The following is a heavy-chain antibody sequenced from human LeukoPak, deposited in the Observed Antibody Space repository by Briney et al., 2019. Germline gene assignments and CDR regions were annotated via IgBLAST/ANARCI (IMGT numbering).Heavy chain of an antibody. J-gene: IGHJ4*02. CDR3: ARAMYSSSFDY. CDR2: INHSGST. CDR1: GFTVSSNY. D-gene: IGHD6-6*01. Sequence: GSLRLSCAASGFTVSSNYMSWVRQAPGKGLEWIGEINHSGSTNYNPSLKSRVTISVDTSKNQFSLKLSSVTAADTAVYYCARAMYSSSFDYWGQGTLVTVSS. V-gene: IGHV4-34*01.